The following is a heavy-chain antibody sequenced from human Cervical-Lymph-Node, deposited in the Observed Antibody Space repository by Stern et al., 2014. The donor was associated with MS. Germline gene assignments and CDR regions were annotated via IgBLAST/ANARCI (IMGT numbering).Heavy chain of an antibody. CDR2: INPGGGGT. J-gene: IGHJ4*02. Sequence: QVQLVESGAEVKKPGASVKVSCKAFGYTFTSNKMHWVRQAPGQGLEWMGIINPGGGGTRYAQKLQGRVTMTRDTSTSTVYMELTSLRSEDTAVYSCARDNGGWSVDSWGQGTLVIVSS. CDR1: GYTFTSNK. V-gene: IGHV1-46*01. CDR3: ARDNGGWSVDS. D-gene: IGHD6-19*01.